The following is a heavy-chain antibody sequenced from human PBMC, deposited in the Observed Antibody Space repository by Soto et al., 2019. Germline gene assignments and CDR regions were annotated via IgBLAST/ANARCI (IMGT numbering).Heavy chain of an antibody. J-gene: IGHJ5*02. D-gene: IGHD6-6*01. V-gene: IGHV4-38-2*01. Sequence: SETLSLTCAVSGYSISSGYYWGWIRQPPGKGLEWMGSIYHSGSTYYNPSLKSRVTISVDTSKNQFSLKLSSVTAADTAVYYCARGFRGGYSSSPRMWFDPWGQGTLVTVAS. CDR1: GYSISSGYY. CDR2: IYHSGST. CDR3: ARGFRGGYSSSPRMWFDP.